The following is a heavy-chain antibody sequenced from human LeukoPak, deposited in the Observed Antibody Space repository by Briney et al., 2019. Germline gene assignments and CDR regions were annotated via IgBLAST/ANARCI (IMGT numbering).Heavy chain of an antibody. D-gene: IGHD5-12*01. V-gene: IGHV3-21*01. CDR3: AKEMKPWMHFDY. Sequence: GGSLRLSCAASGFTFSSYGFNWVRQAPGKGLEWVSSISASGGYIYYADSVKGRFTISRDNAKNTLYLQMNSLRAEDTAVYYCAKEMKPWMHFDYWGQGTLVTVSS. J-gene: IGHJ4*02. CDR2: ISASGGYI. CDR1: GFTFSSYG.